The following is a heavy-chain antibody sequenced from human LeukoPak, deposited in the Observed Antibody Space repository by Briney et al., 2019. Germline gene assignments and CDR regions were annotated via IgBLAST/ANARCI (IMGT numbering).Heavy chain of an antibody. Sequence: PGGSLRLSCAASGFTFSSYAMHWVRQAPGKGLEWVAVISYDGSNKYYADSVKGRFTISRDNSKNTLYLQMNSLRAEDTAVYYCARNSRYYDILTGYGDFDYWGQGTLVTVSS. D-gene: IGHD3-9*01. J-gene: IGHJ4*02. V-gene: IGHV3-30-3*01. CDR2: ISYDGSNK. CDR3: ARNSRYYDILTGYGDFDY. CDR1: GFTFSSYA.